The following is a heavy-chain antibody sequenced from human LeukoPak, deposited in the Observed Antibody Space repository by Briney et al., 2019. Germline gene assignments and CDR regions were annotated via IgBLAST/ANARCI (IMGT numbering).Heavy chain of an antibody. CDR1: GVTFSGYS. V-gene: IGHV3-30*02. CDR3: ARARGDYDFWSGYWYYFDY. D-gene: IGHD3-3*01. CDR2: IRYDGSDK. J-gene: IGHJ4*02. Sequence: GGSLRLSCAAPGVTFSGYSVNWVRQAPGKGLEWVAFIRYDGSDKFYADSVKGRFTISRDNSKNTLYLQMNSLRAEDTAVYYCARARGDYDFWSGYWYYFDYWGQGTLVTVSS.